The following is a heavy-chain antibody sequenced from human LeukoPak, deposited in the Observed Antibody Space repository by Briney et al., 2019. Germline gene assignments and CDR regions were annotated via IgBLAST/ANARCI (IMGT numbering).Heavy chain of an antibody. CDR1: GGSISSYY. J-gene: IGHJ4*02. CDR3: ARLANGSYFDY. V-gene: IGHV4-59*12. D-gene: IGHD5-24*01. Sequence: SETLSLTCTVSGGSISSYYWSWIRQPPGKGLEWIGYIYYSGSTNYNPSLKSRVTISVDTSKNQFSLKLSSVTAADTAVYYCARLANGSYFDYWGQGTLVTVSS. CDR2: IYYSGST.